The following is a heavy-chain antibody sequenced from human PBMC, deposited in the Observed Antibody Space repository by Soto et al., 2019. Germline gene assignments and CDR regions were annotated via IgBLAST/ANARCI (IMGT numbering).Heavy chain of an antibody. D-gene: IGHD2-21*02. CDR1: GGTFSSYA. V-gene: IGHV1-69*01. CDR2: IIPIFGTA. Sequence: QVQLVQSGAEVKKPGSSVKVSCKASGGTFSSYAISWVRQAPGQGLEWMGGIIPIFGTANYAQKFQGRVTIPADESTSTAYMELSSLRAEDTAVYYCARDPPRDAYCGGDCYSNYFDYWGQGTLVTVSS. CDR3: ARDPPRDAYCGGDCYSNYFDY. J-gene: IGHJ4*02.